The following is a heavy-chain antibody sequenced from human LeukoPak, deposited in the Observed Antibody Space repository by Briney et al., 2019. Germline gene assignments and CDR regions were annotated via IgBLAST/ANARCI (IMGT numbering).Heavy chain of an antibody. J-gene: IGHJ3*02. CDR3: ARAWHGLDI. V-gene: IGHV3-48*03. Sequence: GGSLRLSCAASGFTFSSYEMNWVRQAPGKGLEWVSYISSSGSTIYYADSVKGRFTISGDNAKNSLYLQMNSLRAEDTAVYYCARAWHGLDIWGQGTMVTVSS. CDR1: GFTFSSYE. CDR2: ISSSGSTI.